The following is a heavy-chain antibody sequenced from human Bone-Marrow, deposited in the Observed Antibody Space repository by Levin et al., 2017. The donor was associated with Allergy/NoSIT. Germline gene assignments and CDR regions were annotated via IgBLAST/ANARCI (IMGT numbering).Heavy chain of an antibody. CDR3: TAVTAVTAARSYISM. CDR1: GFTFSNYW. Sequence: LSLTCVASGFTFSNYWMSWVRQAPGQGLEWVANIGQDGSERNYVDSVKGRFTISRDNARNSLYLHMDTLRAEDTGVYYCTAVTAVTAARSYISMWGQGTAVTVSS. CDR2: IGQDGSER. D-gene: IGHD4-17*01. V-gene: IGHV3-7*01. J-gene: IGHJ3*02.